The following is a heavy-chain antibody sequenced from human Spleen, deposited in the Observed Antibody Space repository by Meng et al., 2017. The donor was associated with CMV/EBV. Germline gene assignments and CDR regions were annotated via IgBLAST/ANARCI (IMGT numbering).Heavy chain of an antibody. J-gene: IGHJ4*02. CDR2: INPSDDST. V-gene: IGHV1-46*01. CDR3: ARDRGTVTYYFED. D-gene: IGHD4-17*01. Sequence: ASVKVSCKAAGYTFTSYYMHWVRQAPGQGLEWMGIINPSDDSTSYAQKFQGRVTVTRDTSTSTVYMELSSLRSEDTAVYYCARDRGTVTYYFEDWGQGTLVTVSS. CDR1: GYTFTSYY.